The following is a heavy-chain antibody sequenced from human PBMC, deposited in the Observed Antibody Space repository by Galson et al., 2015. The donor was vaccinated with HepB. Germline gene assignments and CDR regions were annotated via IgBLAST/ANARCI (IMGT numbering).Heavy chain of an antibody. J-gene: IGHJ5*02. CDR1: GFTFSNYA. CDR3: AKLWLGELNWFDP. V-gene: IGHV3-23*01. CDR2: ISESGDST. D-gene: IGHD3-10*01. Sequence: SLRLSCAASGFTFSNYAMSWVRQAPGKGLEWVSGISESGDSTYYADSEKGRFTISRDNSKNTLYLQMNSLRAEDTAVYYCAKLWLGELNWFDPWGQGTLVTVSS.